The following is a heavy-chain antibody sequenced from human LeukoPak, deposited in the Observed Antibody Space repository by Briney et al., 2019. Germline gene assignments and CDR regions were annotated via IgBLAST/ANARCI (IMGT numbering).Heavy chain of an antibody. CDR1: GYTFTSNY. CDR2: INPNSGGT. CDR3: ARDAPVGVVVAASRGYYFDY. D-gene: IGHD2-15*01. J-gene: IGHJ4*02. Sequence: ASVKVSCKASGYTFTSNYMHWVRQAPGQGLEWMGRINPNSGGTNYAQKFQGRVTMTRDTSISTAYMELSRPRSDDTAVYYCARDAPVGVVVAASRGYYFDYWGQGTLVTVSS. V-gene: IGHV1-2*06.